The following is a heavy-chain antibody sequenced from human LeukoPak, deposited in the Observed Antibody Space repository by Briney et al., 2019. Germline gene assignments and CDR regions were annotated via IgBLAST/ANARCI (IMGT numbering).Heavy chain of an antibody. CDR3: VADVITLDPQLDY. J-gene: IGHJ4*02. V-gene: IGHV3-15*01. CDR2: ITSDETI. Sequence: GGSLRLSCAASGFTFIYAWMNWVRQAPGKGPEWVGFITSDETIHLAAPVKGRFTLSRDNSLHTVYLQMSRLKAEDTAVYYCVADVITLDPQLDYWGRGTLVTVSS. CDR1: GFTFIYAW. D-gene: IGHD1-1*01.